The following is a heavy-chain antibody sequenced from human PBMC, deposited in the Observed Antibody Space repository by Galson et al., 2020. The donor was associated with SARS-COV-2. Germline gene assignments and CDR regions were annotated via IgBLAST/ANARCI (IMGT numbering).Heavy chain of an antibody. Sequence: GGSLRLSCEASGFTFRNYELNWVRQAPGKGLEWVSYISSTGSIKYYAESVEGRFTISRDNAKNSLYLQMNSLRVKDTALYHCVRGGLGASENYWFDSWGQGILVTVSS. V-gene: IGHV3-48*03. CDR3: VRGGLGASENYWFDS. J-gene: IGHJ5*01. CDR2: ISSTGSIK. CDR1: GFTFRNYE. D-gene: IGHD1-26*01.